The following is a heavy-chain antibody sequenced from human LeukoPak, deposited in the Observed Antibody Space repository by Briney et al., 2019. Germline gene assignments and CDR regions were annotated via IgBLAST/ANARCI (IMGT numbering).Heavy chain of an antibody. CDR1: GFTFSSYG. Sequence: PGGFLRLSCAASGFTFSSYGMTWVRQAPGKGLEWISGTSGSGGSTYYANSVKGRFTISRDNAKISLYLLMNSLRAEDTAVYYCARNLPHDYWGQGTLVTVSS. J-gene: IGHJ4*02. V-gene: IGHV3-23*01. CDR2: TSGSGGST. CDR3: ARNLPHDY.